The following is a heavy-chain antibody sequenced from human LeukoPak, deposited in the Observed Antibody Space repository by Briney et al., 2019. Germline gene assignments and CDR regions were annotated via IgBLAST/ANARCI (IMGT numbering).Heavy chain of an antibody. D-gene: IGHD2-2*01. V-gene: IGHV3-23*01. CDR1: GFTFSSYG. CDR2: ISGSGGST. J-gene: IGHJ4*02. Sequence: GGSLRLSCAASGFTFSSYGMSWVRQAPGKGLEWVSAISGSGGSTYYADSVKGRFTISRDNSKNTLCLQMNSLRAEDTAVYYCAKEKDIVVVPAPVFDYWGQGTLVTVSS. CDR3: AKEKDIVVVPAPVFDY.